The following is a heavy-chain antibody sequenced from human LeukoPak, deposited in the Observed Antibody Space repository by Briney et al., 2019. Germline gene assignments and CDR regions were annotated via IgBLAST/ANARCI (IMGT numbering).Heavy chain of an antibody. J-gene: IGHJ5*02. CDR3: SRGPTIRGRSFDP. CDR1: GYTFTSYY. V-gene: IGHV1-46*01. Sequence: ASVKVSCKASGYTFTSYYMNWVRQAPGQGLEWMGRINPSGGSTSYAQKLQGRVTMTRDTSPSTVYMELRGLRSQATAAYYCSRGPTIRGRSFDPGGQGPLVTVS. CDR2: INPSGGST. D-gene: IGHD1-26*01.